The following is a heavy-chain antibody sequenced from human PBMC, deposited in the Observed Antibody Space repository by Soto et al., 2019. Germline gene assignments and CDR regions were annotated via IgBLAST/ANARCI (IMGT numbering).Heavy chain of an antibody. V-gene: IGHV1-69*06. CDR3: ARGTYYYDSSGYYLDY. D-gene: IGHD3-22*01. Sequence: SVKVSCKASGGTFSSYAISWVRQAPGQGLEWMGGIIPIFGTANYAQKFQGRVTITADKSTSTAYMELSSLRSEDTAVYYCARGTYYYDSSGYYLDYWGQGTLVTVSS. CDR1: GGTFSSYA. CDR2: IIPIFGTA. J-gene: IGHJ4*02.